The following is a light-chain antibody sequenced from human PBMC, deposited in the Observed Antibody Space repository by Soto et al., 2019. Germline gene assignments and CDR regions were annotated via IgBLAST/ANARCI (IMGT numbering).Light chain of an antibody. J-gene: IGKJ1*01. CDR1: QSLLHSSGYYF. CDR3: MQALQTRT. Sequence: DIVMTQSPLSLTVTPGEPASISCRSSQSLLHSSGYYFLDWYLQKPGQSPQLLISLGSNRASGVPDRFSGSGSCTDFTLKSSRVEAEDVGIYYCMQALQTRTFGQGTKVESK. CDR2: LGS. V-gene: IGKV2-28*01.